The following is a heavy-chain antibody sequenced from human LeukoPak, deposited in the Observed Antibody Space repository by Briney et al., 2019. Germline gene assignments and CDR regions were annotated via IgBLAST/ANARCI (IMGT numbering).Heavy chain of an antibody. V-gene: IGHV1-69*04. Sequence: SVKVSCKASVGTFSSYAISWVRQAPGQGLEWMGRIIPILGIANYAQKFQGRVTITADKSTSTAYMELSRLRSDDTAVYYCARLAGNYYYGMDVWGQGTTVTVSS. CDR3: ARLAGNYYYGMDV. CDR2: IIPILGIA. J-gene: IGHJ6*02. CDR1: VGTFSSYA.